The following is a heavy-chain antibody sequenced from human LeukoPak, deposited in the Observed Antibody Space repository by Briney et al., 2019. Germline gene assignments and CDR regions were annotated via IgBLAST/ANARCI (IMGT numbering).Heavy chain of an antibody. CDR1: AFTISSHW. D-gene: IGHD3-10*01. CDR3: VRGAYYYAY. CDR2: IKQDGSEK. J-gene: IGHJ4*02. V-gene: IGHV3-7*01. Sequence: PGGSLRLSCAAPAFTISSHWMSWVRQTPGKGLEWVANIKQDGSEKYYVDSVKGRFSISRDNVKNALYLQMNSLRVGDTGIYYCVRGAYYYAYWGQGALVTVSS.